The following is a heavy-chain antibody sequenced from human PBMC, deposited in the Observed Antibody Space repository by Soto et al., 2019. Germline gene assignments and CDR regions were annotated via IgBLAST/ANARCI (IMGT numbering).Heavy chain of an antibody. CDR2: IYYSGST. D-gene: IGHD3-22*01. Sequence: SETLSLTCTVSGGSISSIYYWGWIRQPPGKGLEWIGSIYYSGSTYYNPSLKSRVTISVDTSKNQFSLKLSSVTAADTAVYYCAGDLGTRITMIVPASGWGQGTLVTVSS. J-gene: IGHJ4*02. V-gene: IGHV4-39*02. CDR1: GGSISSIYY. CDR3: AGDLGTRITMIVPASG.